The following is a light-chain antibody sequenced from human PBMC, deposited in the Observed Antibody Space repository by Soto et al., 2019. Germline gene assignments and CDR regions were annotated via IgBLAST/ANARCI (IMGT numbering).Light chain of an antibody. V-gene: IGLV2-8*01. CDR3: CSYAGSNNLL. CDR2: EVT. J-gene: IGLJ3*02. CDR1: SGDVGGYNY. Sequence: QSALTQPPSASGSPGQSVTISCTGTSGDVGGYNYVSWYQQHPGKAPKLMIYEVTQRPSGVPDRFSGSKSGNTASLTVSGLQDEDEADYYCCSYAGSNNLLFGGGTKLTVL.